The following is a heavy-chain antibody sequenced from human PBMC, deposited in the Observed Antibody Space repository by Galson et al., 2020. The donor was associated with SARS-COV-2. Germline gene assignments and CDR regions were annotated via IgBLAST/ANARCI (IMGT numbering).Heavy chain of an antibody. CDR2: IIPIFGTA. V-gene: IGHV1-69*13. CDR3: ARGGSYYFDYYYYYMDV. Sequence: SVKVSCKASGGTFSSYAISWVRQAPGQGLEWMGGIIPIFGTANYAQKFQGRVTITADESTSTAYMELSSLRSEDTAVYYCARGGSYYFDYYYYYMDVWGKGTTVTVSS. CDR1: GGTFSSYA. D-gene: IGHD1-26*01. J-gene: IGHJ6*03.